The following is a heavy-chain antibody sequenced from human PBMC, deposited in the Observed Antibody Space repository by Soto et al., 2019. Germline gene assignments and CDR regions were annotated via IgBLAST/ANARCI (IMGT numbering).Heavy chain of an antibody. CDR1: GYNFNNYW. CDR2: IYPGDSDT. J-gene: IGHJ4*02. D-gene: IGHD1-1*01. Sequence: GESLKISCQGSGYNFNNYWIGWVRQTPGKGLEWMGVIYPGDSDTRYNPSFRGQVIISVDKSINTAYLQWSSLRASDTAIYYCARRTATTEFFEYWGQGTLVTVSS. CDR3: ARRTATTEFFEY. V-gene: IGHV5-51*01.